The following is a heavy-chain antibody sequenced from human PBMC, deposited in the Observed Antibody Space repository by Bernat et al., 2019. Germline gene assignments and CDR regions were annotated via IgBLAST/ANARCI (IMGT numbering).Heavy chain of an antibody. V-gene: IGHV4-39*01. CDR2: IYYSGST. CDR3: ARHGLKYYDILTPQRFDP. CDR1: GGSISSSSYY. J-gene: IGHJ5*02. D-gene: IGHD3-9*01. Sequence: QLQLQESGPGLVKPSETLSLTCTVSGGSISSSSYYWGGIRQPPGKGLEGIGSIYYSGSTYYNPSLKSRVTISVDTSKNQFSLKLSSVTAADTAVYYCARHGLKYYDILTPQRFDPWGQGTLVTVSS.